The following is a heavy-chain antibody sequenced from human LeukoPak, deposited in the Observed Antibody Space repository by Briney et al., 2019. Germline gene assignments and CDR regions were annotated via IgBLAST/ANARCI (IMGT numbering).Heavy chain of an antibody. Sequence: SETLSLTCTVSDDSISSYYWSWIRQPTGKGLEWIGYIYSSGSTNYNPSLKSRVTMSVDTSKNQSSLKLNSVTAADTAVYYCARSRDSSGYRNNWFDPWGQGTLVTVSS. CDR3: ARSRDSSGYRNNWFDP. J-gene: IGHJ5*02. D-gene: IGHD3-22*01. V-gene: IGHV4-59*01. CDR1: DDSISSYY. CDR2: IYSSGST.